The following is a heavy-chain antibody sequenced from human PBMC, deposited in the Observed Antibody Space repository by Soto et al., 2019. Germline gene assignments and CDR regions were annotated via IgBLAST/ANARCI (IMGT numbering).Heavy chain of an antibody. Sequence: QVQLQESGPGLVKPSETLSLTCTVSGGSVSSGSYYWSWIRQPPGKGLEWIGYIYYSGSTNYNPSLKRRVTISVDTAKSQFSLKLSSVTAADTAVYYCASGSYYWSVDYWGQGTLVTVSS. CDR1: GGSVSSGSYY. CDR3: ASGSYYWSVDY. D-gene: IGHD1-26*01. J-gene: IGHJ4*02. V-gene: IGHV4-61*01. CDR2: IYYSGST.